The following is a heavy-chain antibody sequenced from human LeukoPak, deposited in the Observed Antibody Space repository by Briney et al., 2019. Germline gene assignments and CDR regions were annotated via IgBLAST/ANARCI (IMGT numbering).Heavy chain of an antibody. V-gene: IGHV3-23*01. D-gene: IGHD3-16*02. CDR1: GFTFSSYA. CDR2: ISGSGGST. CDR3: ANLDYYDYVWGSYRDAFDI. Sequence: GGSLRLSCAASGFTFSSYAMSWVRQAPGKGLEWVSAISGSGGSTYYADSAKGRFTISRDNSKNTLYLQMNSLRAEDTAVYYCANLDYYDYVWGSYRDAFDIRGQGTMVTVSS. J-gene: IGHJ3*02.